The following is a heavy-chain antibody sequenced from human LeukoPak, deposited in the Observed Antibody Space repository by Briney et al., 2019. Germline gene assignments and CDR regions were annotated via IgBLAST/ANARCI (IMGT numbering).Heavy chain of an antibody. J-gene: IGHJ6*02. D-gene: IGHD1-26*01. CDR2: ISAYSGNT. CDR1: GYTFTSYG. V-gene: IGHV1-18*01. Sequence: ASVKVSCKASGYTFTSYGISWVRQAPGQGLEWMGWISAYSGNTNYAQKLQGRVTMTTDTSTSTAYMELRSLRSDDTAVYYCAREGGSYWSNYYYGMDVWGQGTTVTVSS. CDR3: AREGGSYWSNYYYGMDV.